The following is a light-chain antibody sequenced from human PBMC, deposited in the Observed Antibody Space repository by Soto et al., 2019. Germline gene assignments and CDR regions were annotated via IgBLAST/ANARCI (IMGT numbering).Light chain of an antibody. Sequence: EIVMTQSPATLSVSPGERATLSCRASQSVSSNLAWYQQKPGQAPRLLIYGASTRATGIPARFSGSGSGTEFTLTMSSLQYEDFAVYYCQQYNNWPHTFGQGTKLEIK. J-gene: IGKJ2*01. CDR2: GAS. CDR3: QQYNNWPHT. CDR1: QSVSSN. V-gene: IGKV3-15*01.